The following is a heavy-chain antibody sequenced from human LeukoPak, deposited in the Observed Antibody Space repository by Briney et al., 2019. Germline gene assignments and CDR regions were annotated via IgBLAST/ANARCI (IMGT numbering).Heavy chain of an antibody. D-gene: IGHD3-10*01. Sequence: GGSLRLSCAGSGFIFSGYWMHWVRQAPGKGLVWVCRIKTDGSTTYYADSVKGRFTVSRDNAKNTLYLQMNSLRAEDTAVYYCGRASMTMFRGVIEVKDAFDIWGQGTMVTVSS. CDR2: IKTDGSTT. CDR1: GFIFSGYW. CDR3: GRASMTMFRGVIEVKDAFDI. J-gene: IGHJ3*02. V-gene: IGHV3-74*01.